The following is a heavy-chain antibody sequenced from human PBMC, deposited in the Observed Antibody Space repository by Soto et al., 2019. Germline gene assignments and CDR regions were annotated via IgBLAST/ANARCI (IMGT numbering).Heavy chain of an antibody. CDR3: ARLGSGEGYYDSSGYPDYFDY. V-gene: IGHV4-59*08. CDR1: GGSISSYY. J-gene: IGHJ4*02. Sequence: QVQLQESGPGLVKPSETLSLTCTVSGGSISSYYWSWIRQPPGKGLEWIGYIYYSGSTNYNPSLKSRVTISGDTSKNQFSMQLSSVTAADTAVYYCARLGSGEGYYDSSGYPDYFDYWGQGTLVTVSS. CDR2: IYYSGST. D-gene: IGHD3-22*01.